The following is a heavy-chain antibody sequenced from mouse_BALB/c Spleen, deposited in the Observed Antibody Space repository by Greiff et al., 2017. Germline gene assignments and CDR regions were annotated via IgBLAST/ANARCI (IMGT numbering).Heavy chain of an antibody. CDR2: IWSGGST. D-gene: IGHD4-1*01. Sequence: VQLQQSGPGLVQPSQSLSITCTVSGFSLTSYGVHWVRQSPGKGLEWLGVIWSGGSTDYNAAFISRLSISKDNSKSQVFFKMNSLQANDTAIYYCARKKELTGDYAMDYWGQGTSVTVSS. V-gene: IGHV2-2*02. CDR3: ARKKELTGDYAMDY. J-gene: IGHJ4*01. CDR1: GFSLTSYG.